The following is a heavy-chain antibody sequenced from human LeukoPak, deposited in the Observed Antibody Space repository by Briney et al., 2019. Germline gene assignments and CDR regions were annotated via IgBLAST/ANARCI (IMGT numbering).Heavy chain of an antibody. CDR2: IIPILGIA. D-gene: IGHD6-13*01. CDR3: AREGVSLAASSWWGENWFDP. Sequence: GASVKVSCKASGGTFSSYAISWVREAPGQGLEWMGRIIPILGIANYAQKFQGRVTITADKSTSTAYMELSSLRSEDTAVYYCAREGVSLAASSWWGENWFDPWGQGTLVTVSS. J-gene: IGHJ5*02. CDR1: GGTFSSYA. V-gene: IGHV1-69*04.